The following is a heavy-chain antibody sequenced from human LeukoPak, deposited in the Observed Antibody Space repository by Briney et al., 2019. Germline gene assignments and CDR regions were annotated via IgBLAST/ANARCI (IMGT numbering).Heavy chain of an antibody. CDR2: INHSGST. V-gene: IGHV4-34*01. CDR1: GGSISSYY. CDR3: AREASGYCSSTSCYPNYYYYYYMDV. D-gene: IGHD2-2*01. Sequence: RSSETLSLTCTVSGGSISSYYWSWIRQPPGKGLEWIGEINHSGSTNYNPSLKSRVTISVDTSKNQFSLKLSSVTAADTAVYYCAREASGYCSSTSCYPNYYYYYYMDVWGKGTTVTVSS. J-gene: IGHJ6*03.